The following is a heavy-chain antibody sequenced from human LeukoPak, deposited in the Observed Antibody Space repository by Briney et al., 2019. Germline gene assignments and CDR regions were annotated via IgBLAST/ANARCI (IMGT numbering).Heavy chain of an antibody. CDR1: EFTFSSYV. V-gene: IGHV3-23*01. CDR2: ISGSHGST. CDR3: AKDTKFDP. D-gene: IGHD3-3*01. J-gene: IGHJ5*02. Sequence: PGGSLRLSCAASEFTFSSYVMSWVRQAPGKGLDWVSSISGSHGSTYYADSVKGRFTISRDNSKNTLYLQMNSLRAEDTAVYYCAKDTKFDPWGQGTLVTVSS.